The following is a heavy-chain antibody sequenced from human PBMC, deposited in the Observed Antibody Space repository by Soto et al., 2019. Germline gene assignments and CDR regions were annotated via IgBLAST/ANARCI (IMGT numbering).Heavy chain of an antibody. J-gene: IGHJ4*02. Sequence: QVQLVQSGAEVKRPASSVKVACKASGGTFGSYSIAWVRQAPGQGIEWMGYIIPIFSTANYAQKFQGRVTISADRSTSTTYMELISLTSEDTAVYYCAGGYGYSGALDYWGQGTQVTVSS. D-gene: IGHD5-12*01. CDR2: IIPIFSTA. V-gene: IGHV1-69*06. CDR3: AGGYGYSGALDY. CDR1: GGTFGSYS.